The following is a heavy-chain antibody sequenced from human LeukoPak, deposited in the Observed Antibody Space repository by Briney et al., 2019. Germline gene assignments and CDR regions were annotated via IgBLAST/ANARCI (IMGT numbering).Heavy chain of an antibody. CDR1: GYKFIDFG. Sequence: GGSVKVSCKASGYKFIDFGITWVRQAPGQGLEWMGWISGYNGKTNYAQKFQGRVTMTTDTSTSTVYLELRSLRSDDTAVYYCARWETGSWFDPWGQGTLVTVSS. CDR3: ARWETGSWFDP. J-gene: IGHJ5*02. V-gene: IGHV1-18*01. D-gene: IGHD1-14*01. CDR2: ISGYNGKT.